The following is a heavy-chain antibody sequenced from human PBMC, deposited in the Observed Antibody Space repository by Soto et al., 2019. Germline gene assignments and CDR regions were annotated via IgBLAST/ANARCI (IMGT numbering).Heavy chain of an antibody. CDR3: ARGVDDSSGYSQTPDY. CDR2: ISSSSSYI. J-gene: IGHJ4*02. Sequence: VQLVESGGGLVKPGGSLRLSCAASGFTFSSYSMNWVRQAPGKGLEWVSSISSSSSYIYYADSVKGRFTISRDNAKNSLYLQMNSLRAEDTAVYYCARGVDDSSGYSQTPDYWGQGTLVTVSS. D-gene: IGHD3-22*01. V-gene: IGHV3-21*01. CDR1: GFTFSSYS.